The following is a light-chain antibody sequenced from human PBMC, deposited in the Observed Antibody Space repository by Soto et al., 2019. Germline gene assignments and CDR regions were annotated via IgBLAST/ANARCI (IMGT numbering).Light chain of an antibody. CDR1: NIGSKT. V-gene: IGLV3-21*02. Sequence: SYELTQPPSTSVAPGQTARITCGGNNIGSKTVHWYQQKAGQAPVLVVYDDSDRPSGIPERFSGSNSGNTATLTISRVEAGDEADYYCQVWDVSTVHYVFGTGTKVNVL. CDR3: QVWDVSTVHYV. J-gene: IGLJ1*01. CDR2: DDS.